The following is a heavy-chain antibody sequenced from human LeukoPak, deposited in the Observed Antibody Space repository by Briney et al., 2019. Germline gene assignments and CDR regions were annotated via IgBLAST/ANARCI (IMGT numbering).Heavy chain of an antibody. CDR1: GGSISSGDHY. D-gene: IGHD4-11*01. Sequence: SETLSLTCIVSGGSISSGDHYWSWLRQPPGKGLEWIGYIYDSGSTYYNPSLKSRVTISVDTSKNHFSLNLSSVTAADTAMYYCARNTVTTEVWFDPWGQGTLVTFSS. J-gene: IGHJ5*02. CDR3: ARNTVTTEVWFDP. CDR2: IYDSGST. V-gene: IGHV4-30-4*01.